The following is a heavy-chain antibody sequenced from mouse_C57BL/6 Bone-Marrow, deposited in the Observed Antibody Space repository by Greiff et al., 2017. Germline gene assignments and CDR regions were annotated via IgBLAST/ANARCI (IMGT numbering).Heavy chain of an antibody. D-gene: IGHD2-4*01. J-gene: IGHJ3*01. V-gene: IGHV1-81*01. CDR1: GYTFTSYG. CDR2: IYPRSGNT. CDR3: ARWDYDYDAIFAY. Sequence: QVQLQQSGAELARPGASVKLSCKASGYTFTSYGISWVKQRTGQGLEWIGEIYPRSGNTYYNEKFKGQATLTADKSSSTAYMELRSLTSEDSAVDFCARWDYDYDAIFAYWGQGTLVTVSA.